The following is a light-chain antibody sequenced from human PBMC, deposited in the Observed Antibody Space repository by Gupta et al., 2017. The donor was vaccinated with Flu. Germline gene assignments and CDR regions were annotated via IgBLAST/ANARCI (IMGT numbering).Light chain of an antibody. CDR3: QHFKNEYPAQT. V-gene: IGKV1-5*03. Sequence: DIQMTQSPSTLSASVGDRVTITCRASQSISTWLAWYQQKPGKPPKVLIYTASSLEMGVTSRFSGNGDGTEFTLTISSRQPEDFASYYCQHFKNEYPAQTFGQGTKLEIK. CDR1: QSISTW. CDR2: TAS. J-gene: IGKJ2*01.